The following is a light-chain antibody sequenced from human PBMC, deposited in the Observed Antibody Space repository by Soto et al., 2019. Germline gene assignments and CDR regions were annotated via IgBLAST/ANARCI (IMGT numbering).Light chain of an antibody. CDR1: QSLSSSY. Sequence: IALAQSTGTMSLSPVERATLSCRASQSLSSSYLVWYQQKPGQAPRLLIYGASSRATGIPDRFSGSGSGTDFTLTISRLEPEDFAVYYCQQYGSSRTFGQGTKVDI. V-gene: IGKV3-20*01. J-gene: IGKJ1*01. CDR2: GAS. CDR3: QQYGSSRT.